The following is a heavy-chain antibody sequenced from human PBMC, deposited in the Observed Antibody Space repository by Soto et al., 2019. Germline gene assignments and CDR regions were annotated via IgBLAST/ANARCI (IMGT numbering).Heavy chain of an antibody. CDR1: GGSISSSNYY. V-gene: IGHV4-39*01. D-gene: IGHD3-10*01. CDR3: ARRPRVTLVRGSLLGIEYYFDY. Sequence: PSETLSLTCSVSGGSISSSNYYWAWIRQPPGKGLEWIGSMFYGGSTYYNPSLKSRVSISADTSKNQFSLNLSSVTAADTSVYYGARRPRVTLVRGSLLGIEYYFDYWGQGTLVTVSS. J-gene: IGHJ4*02. CDR2: MFYGGST.